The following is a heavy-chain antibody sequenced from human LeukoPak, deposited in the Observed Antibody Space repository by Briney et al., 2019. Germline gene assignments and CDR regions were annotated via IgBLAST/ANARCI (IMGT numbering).Heavy chain of an antibody. CDR1: GFSFSTYA. CDR3: ARDQFSTPYYMDV. Sequence: TGGSLRLSCAASGFSFSTYAMHWVRQAPGKGLEYVSAISNNGGSTYYANSVKGRFTISRDNSKNTLYLQMGSLRAEDMAVYYCARDQFSTPYYMDVWGKGTTVTVSS. J-gene: IGHJ6*03. CDR2: ISNNGGST. D-gene: IGHD2-15*01. V-gene: IGHV3-64*01.